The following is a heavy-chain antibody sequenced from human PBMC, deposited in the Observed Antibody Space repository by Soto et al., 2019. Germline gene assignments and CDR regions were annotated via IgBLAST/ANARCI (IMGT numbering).Heavy chain of an antibody. V-gene: IGHV3-23*01. CDR1: GFTFSKYA. Sequence: EVQVLESGGGLVQPGGSLRLPCAASGFTFSKYAMSWVRQAPGKGRVWVSTISGSGDNTVYVDSVKGRFTISRDNSKNTLYLQMNSLRAEDTAVYYCAKDPLTVTPYFDYWGQGTLVTVSS. J-gene: IGHJ4*02. CDR2: ISGSGDNT. D-gene: IGHD4-17*01. CDR3: AKDPLTVTPYFDY.